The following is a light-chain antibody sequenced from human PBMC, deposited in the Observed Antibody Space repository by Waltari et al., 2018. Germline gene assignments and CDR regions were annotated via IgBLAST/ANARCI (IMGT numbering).Light chain of an antibody. Sequence: SYVVTQPPSVSVAPGETATITCGGDKLGTYRGHWYQQKAGQAPVLVIFYDRDRPSGIPDRFSGSNSGNTATLTISRVEAGDEARYYCHVWHPHVDPGVFGTGTEVTVL. CDR3: HVWHPHVDPGV. CDR2: YDR. V-gene: IGLV3-21*04. J-gene: IGLJ1*01. CDR1: KLGTYR.